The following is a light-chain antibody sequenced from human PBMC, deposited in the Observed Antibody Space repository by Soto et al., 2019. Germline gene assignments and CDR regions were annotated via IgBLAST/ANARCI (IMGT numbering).Light chain of an antibody. CDR3: QTWGTGIAL. J-gene: IGLJ2*01. CDR1: SGHSSYA. Sequence: QPVLTQSPSASASLGASVKLTCTLSSGHSSYAIAWHQQQPEKGPRFLMKLYSDGSHNKGDGIPDRFSGSSSGAERYLTISSLQSVDEADYYCQTWGTGIALFGGGTKVTVL. CDR2: LYSDGSH. V-gene: IGLV4-69*01.